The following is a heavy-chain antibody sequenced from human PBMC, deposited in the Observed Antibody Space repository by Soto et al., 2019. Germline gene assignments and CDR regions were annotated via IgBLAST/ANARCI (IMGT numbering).Heavy chain of an antibody. D-gene: IGHD3-22*01. CDR2: IYSGGST. V-gene: IGHV3-53*01. CDR1: AFTVSSNY. Sequence: SXGALGLCSAAFAFTVSSNYVSWVRKVPGKGLEWGSVIYSGGSTNYADSVKGRFTISRNNSKNTLYLRMNSLRAEDMVVSNCAKHLTYYYGSSSRLDFDYWGQATLVTVSS. J-gene: IGHJ4*02. CDR3: AKHLTYYYGSSSRLDFDY.